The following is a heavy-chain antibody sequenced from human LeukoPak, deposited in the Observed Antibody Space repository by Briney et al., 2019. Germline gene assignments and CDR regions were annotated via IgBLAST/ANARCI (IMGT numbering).Heavy chain of an antibody. J-gene: IGHJ3*02. V-gene: IGHV3-33*01. CDR1: GFTFSTYG. D-gene: IGHD3-22*01. CDR3: ARDPPHDSSGYFAFDI. Sequence: GPSLRLSCAASGFTFSTYGMHWVRQAPGKGLEWVAVIWYEGSNKYYADSVKGRFTISRDNSKNTLYLQMNSLRAEDTAVYYCARDPPHDSSGYFAFDIWGQGTMVTVSS. CDR2: IWYEGSNK.